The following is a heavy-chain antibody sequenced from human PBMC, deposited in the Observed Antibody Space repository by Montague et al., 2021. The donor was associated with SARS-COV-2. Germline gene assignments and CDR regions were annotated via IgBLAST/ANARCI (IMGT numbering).Heavy chain of an antibody. J-gene: IGHJ4*02. CDR2: XXWGEDQ. CDR1: GFSLNTSGMC. Sequence: PTLGKPTQTLTLTCTFSGFSLNTSGMCVSWIRQPPGKALEWLALXXWGEDQYYSTSLKTRLTISKDTSKNQVVLTMTNMDPIDTATYYCARSYGDYRDSYFASGGQGTLVTVSS. CDR3: ARSYGDYRDSYFAS. D-gene: IGHD4-17*01. V-gene: IGHV2-70*01.